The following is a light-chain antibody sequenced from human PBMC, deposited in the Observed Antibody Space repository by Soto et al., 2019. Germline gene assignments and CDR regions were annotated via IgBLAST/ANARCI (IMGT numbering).Light chain of an antibody. Sequence: IRITQSPSSFSASTGDRVTITCRASQGISNSLNWYQQKPGKAPKLLIYEASNLETGVPSRFSGSGSGTDFTFTISSLQPEDIETDYCQHCHSLTLTFGQGTRLEIK. J-gene: IGKJ5*01. CDR3: QHCHSLTLT. CDR1: QGISNS. CDR2: EAS. V-gene: IGKV1-33*01.